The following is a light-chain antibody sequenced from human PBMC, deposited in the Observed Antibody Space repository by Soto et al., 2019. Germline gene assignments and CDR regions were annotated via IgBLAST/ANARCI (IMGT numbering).Light chain of an antibody. J-gene: IGKJ2*01. CDR1: QAIFNY. Sequence: DIQLTQSPIFLSASVGDRVTISCQASQAIFNYLAWYQQKPGKAPKLLIYDASNLETGVPSRFSGSGSGTDFTFTISSLQPEDIATYYCQQYDNLPPRHTFGQGTKLEIK. V-gene: IGKV1-33*01. CDR2: DAS. CDR3: QQYDNLPPRHT.